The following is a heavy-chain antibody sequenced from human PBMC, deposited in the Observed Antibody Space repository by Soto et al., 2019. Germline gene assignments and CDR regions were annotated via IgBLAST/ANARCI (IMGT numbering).Heavy chain of an antibody. CDR3: ASCYGDYEFPCEY. CDR2: ISSTSNIA. Sequence: PGGSLRLSCTASGFTFSHYEMNWVRQAPGKGLEWVSYISSTSNIAFYVDSVEGRFTTSRDNAKNSLYLQMNSLRDEDTAVYYCASCYGDYEFPCEYWGQGTLVTVSS. CDR1: GFTFSHYE. J-gene: IGHJ4*02. D-gene: IGHD4-17*01. V-gene: IGHV3-48*03.